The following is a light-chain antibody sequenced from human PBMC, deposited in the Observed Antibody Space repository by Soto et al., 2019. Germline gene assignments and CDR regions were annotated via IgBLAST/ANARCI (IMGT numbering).Light chain of an antibody. J-gene: IGLJ2*01. CDR2: DNE. CDR1: RYNVASGV. V-gene: IGLV1-51*01. CDR3: ATWDGSLNAGG. Sequence: QSVLTQPPSVSAAPGQRITISCSGNRYNVASGVVSWYLQLPGTAPKLLIYDNEKRPSGIPDRFSGSKSGTSATLAITGLQSGDEGDYYCATWDGSLNAGGFGGGTQLTVL.